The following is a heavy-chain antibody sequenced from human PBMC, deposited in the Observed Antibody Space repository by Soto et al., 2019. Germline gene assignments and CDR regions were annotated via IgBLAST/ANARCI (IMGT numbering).Heavy chain of an antibody. CDR1: GYTFTSYA. CDR2: INAGNGNT. Sequence: QVQLVQSGAEVKKPGASVKVSCKASGYTFTSYAMHWVRQAPGQRLEWMGWINAGNGNTKYSQKFQGRVTITRDTSASTAYMELSSLRSEDTPVYYCARRQQQHTYQYWGQRTLVTVSS. CDR3: ARRQQQHTYQY. D-gene: IGHD6-13*01. J-gene: IGHJ4*02. V-gene: IGHV1-3*01.